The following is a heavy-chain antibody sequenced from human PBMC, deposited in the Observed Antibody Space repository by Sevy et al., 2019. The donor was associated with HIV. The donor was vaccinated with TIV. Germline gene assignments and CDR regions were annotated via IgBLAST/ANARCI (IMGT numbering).Heavy chain of an antibody. CDR2: NYYGGTS. J-gene: IGHJ4*02. V-gene: IGHV4-39*01. CDR1: GGSISSGTYY. Sequence: SETLSLTCTVSGGSISSGTYYWGWIRQPPGKGLEWIGNNYYGGTSYYNPSLKSRVTISVDTSKNQFSLNLRSVTAADTAVLYCARGGGNSEWGYYFDFWGQGTLVTVSS. D-gene: IGHD2-21*02. CDR3: ARGGGNSEWGYYFDF.